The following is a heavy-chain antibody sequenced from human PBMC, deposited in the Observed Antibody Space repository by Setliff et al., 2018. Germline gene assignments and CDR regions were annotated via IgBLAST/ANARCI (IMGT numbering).Heavy chain of an antibody. CDR1: GGSISSGGYY. J-gene: IGHJ3*01. Sequence: ASETLSLTCTVSGGSISSGGYYWSWVRQPPGKGLEWIGEIYRTGGTNYNPSLKSRLTMSVDKSKNEYSLNLNSVTAADTAVYYCAKTPRGGNSAFDLWGQGTMVTVSS. CDR2: IYRTGGT. V-gene: IGHV4-39*07. CDR3: AKTPRGGNSAFDL. D-gene: IGHD1-1*01.